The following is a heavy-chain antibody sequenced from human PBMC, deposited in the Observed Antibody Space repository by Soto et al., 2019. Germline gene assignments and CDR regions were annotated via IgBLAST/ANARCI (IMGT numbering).Heavy chain of an antibody. CDR1: GFTFSSYA. V-gene: IGHV3-30-3*01. D-gene: IGHD3-22*01. Sequence: QVQLVESGGGVVQPGRSLRLSCAASGFTFSSYAMHWVRQAPGKGLEWVAVISYDGSNKYYEDSVKGRFTISRDNSKNTLYLQMNSLRAEDTAVYYCARGEVGYDSSGYYSYWGQGTLVTVSS. CDR3: ARGEVGYDSSGYYSY. CDR2: ISYDGSNK. J-gene: IGHJ4*02.